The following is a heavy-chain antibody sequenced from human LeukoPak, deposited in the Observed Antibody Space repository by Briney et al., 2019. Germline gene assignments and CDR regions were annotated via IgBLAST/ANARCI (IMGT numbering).Heavy chain of an antibody. CDR2: ISAYNGNT. CDR1: GYTFTSYG. D-gene: IGHD4-17*01. Sequence: ASVKVSCKASGYTFTSYGISWVRQAPGQGLEWMGWISAYNGNTNYAQKLQGRVTITTDTSTSTAYMELRSLRSGDTAVYYCAKTTVPIDAFDTWGQGTMVTVSS. J-gene: IGHJ3*02. V-gene: IGHV1-18*01. CDR3: AKTTVPIDAFDT.